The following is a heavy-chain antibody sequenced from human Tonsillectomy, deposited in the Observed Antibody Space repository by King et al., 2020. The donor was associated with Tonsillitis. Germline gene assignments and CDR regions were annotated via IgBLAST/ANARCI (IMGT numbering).Heavy chain of an antibody. CDR1: GYTFTAYY. Sequence: QLVQSGAEVKKPGASGRVSCKASGYTFTAYYIHWVRQAPGQGLEWMGWINPKSGGTTYKQKFQGRVTMTRDTSISTAYMELSRLRSDDAAGYYCATGGSGWYWVYWGQGTLVTVSS. CDR3: ATGGSGWYWVY. J-gene: IGHJ4*02. D-gene: IGHD6-19*01. CDR2: INPKSGGT. V-gene: IGHV1-2*02.